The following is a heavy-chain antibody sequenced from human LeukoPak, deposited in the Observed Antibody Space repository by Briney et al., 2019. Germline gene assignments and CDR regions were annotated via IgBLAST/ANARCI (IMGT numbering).Heavy chain of an antibody. CDR2: EGSAGGT. CDR1: GFTFTNHA. J-gene: IGHJ3*02. V-gene: IGHV3-23*01. Sequence: GGSLRLSCAASGFTFTNHAVSWVRQAPGKGLEWVSAEGSAGGTYYADSVRGRFTISRDNYENTLSLQMNSLRVEDTAVYYCASRTWTGAGYYAFGIWGQGTMVTVSS. D-gene: IGHD3/OR15-3a*01. CDR3: ASRTWTGAGYYAFGI.